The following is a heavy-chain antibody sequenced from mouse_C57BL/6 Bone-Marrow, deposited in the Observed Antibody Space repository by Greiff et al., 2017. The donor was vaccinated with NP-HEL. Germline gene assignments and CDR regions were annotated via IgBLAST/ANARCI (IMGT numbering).Heavy chain of an antibody. V-gene: IGHV2-9-1*01. D-gene: IGHD1-1*01. CDR2: IWTGGGT. CDR3: AINYYGSSPWFAY. Sequence: VKLVESGPGLVAPSQSLSITCTVSGFSLTSYAISWVRQPPGKGLEWLGVIWTGGGTNYNSALKSRLSISKDNSKSQVFLKMNSLQTDDTARYYCAINYYGSSPWFAYWGQGTLVTVSA. CDR1: GFSLTSYA. J-gene: IGHJ3*01.